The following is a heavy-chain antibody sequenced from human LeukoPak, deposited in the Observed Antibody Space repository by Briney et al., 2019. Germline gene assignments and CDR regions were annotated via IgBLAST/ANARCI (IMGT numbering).Heavy chain of an antibody. Sequence: SETLSLTCTVSGGSITGNYWSWIRQPPGKGLEWIGYVYYSGSTNYNPSLKSRVTISIDTSKNQFSLKLSSVTAADTAVYYCAREVRNYDILTGFDPWGQGTLVTVSS. V-gene: IGHV4-59*01. CDR1: GGSITGNY. CDR3: AREVRNYDILTGFDP. J-gene: IGHJ5*02. D-gene: IGHD3-9*01. CDR2: VYYSGST.